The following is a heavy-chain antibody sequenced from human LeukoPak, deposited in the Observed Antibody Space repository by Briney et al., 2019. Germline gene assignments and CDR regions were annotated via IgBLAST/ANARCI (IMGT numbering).Heavy chain of an antibody. J-gene: IGHJ4*02. Sequence: GGSLRLSCAASGFTFSSYWMHWVRQAPGKGLVWVSRIKSDGSSIMYADSMKGRFTISRDNAKSTLYLQMNSLRAEDTAVYYCARDLDFGGYSNFDYWGQGTLVTVSS. CDR3: ARDLDFGGYSNFDY. CDR2: IKSDGSSI. V-gene: IGHV3-74*03. D-gene: IGHD4-23*01. CDR1: GFTFSSYW.